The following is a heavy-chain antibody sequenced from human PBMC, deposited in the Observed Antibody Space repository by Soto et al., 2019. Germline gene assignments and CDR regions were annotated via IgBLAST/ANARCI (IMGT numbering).Heavy chain of an antibody. CDR2: INHSGST. CDR3: ARGYGRNFYY. CDR1: GGSFSGEY. V-gene: IGHV4-34*01. Sequence: PSETLSLTCAVYGGSFSGEYWSWIRQPPGKGLEWIGEINHSGSTNYNPSLKSRVTISVDTSKNQFSLKLSSVTAADTAVYYCARGYGRNFYYWGQGTLVTVSS. J-gene: IGHJ4*02. D-gene: IGHD3-10*01.